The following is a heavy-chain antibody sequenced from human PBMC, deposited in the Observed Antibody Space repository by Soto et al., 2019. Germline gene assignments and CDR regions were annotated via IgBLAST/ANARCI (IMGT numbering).Heavy chain of an antibody. D-gene: IGHD2-15*01. CDR3: VRTSLVVAVATREDF. CDR1: GFTFSNYW. J-gene: IGHJ4*02. Sequence: EVQLVESGGGLVQPGESLRLSCAASGFTFSNYWMHWVRQAPGKGLVWVSRIDSDGSRITYADFVKGRFTISRDNAKHTVYLPMNSLTAEDTAVYYCVRTSLVVAVATREDFWGQGTLVTVSS. V-gene: IGHV3-74*01. CDR2: IDSDGSRI.